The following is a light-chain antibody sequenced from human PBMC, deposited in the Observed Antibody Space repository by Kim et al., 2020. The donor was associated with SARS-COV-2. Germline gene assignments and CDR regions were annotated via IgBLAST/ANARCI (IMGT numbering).Light chain of an antibody. Sequence: SPGERATFTCRASQSVSTSLAWYQQKPGQAPRLLIHGASSRTTGIPYRFSGSGSGTDFTLTISRLEPEDFAVYYCQKYGNSPSTFGQGTRLE. CDR2: GAS. J-gene: IGKJ5*01. CDR3: QKYGNSPST. V-gene: IGKV3-20*01. CDR1: QSVSTS.